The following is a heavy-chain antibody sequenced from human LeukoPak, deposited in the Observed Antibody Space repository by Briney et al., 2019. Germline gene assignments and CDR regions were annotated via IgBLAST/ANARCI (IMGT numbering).Heavy chain of an antibody. CDR2: INQDGSEK. CDR1: GFIFSNSW. V-gene: IGHV3-7*01. Sequence: GGSLRLSCAASGFIFSNSWMSWVRQAPGKGLEWVANINQDGSEKYYVDSVKGRFTISRDNAKNSLSLQMSSLRAEDTAVYYCARGPHWGRGTLVTVSS. CDR3: ARGPH. J-gene: IGHJ4*02.